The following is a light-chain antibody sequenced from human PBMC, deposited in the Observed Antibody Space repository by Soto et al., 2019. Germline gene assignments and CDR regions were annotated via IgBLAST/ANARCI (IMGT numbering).Light chain of an antibody. CDR3: CSYAGASTYVL. V-gene: IGLV2-23*01. CDR2: EGT. J-gene: IGLJ2*01. Sequence: QSALTQPASVSGSPGQSITISCTGTSSDVGTYNLVSWYQQHPGKAPNLMIYEGTKRPSGVSDRFSGSKSGNTASLTISGLQPEDEAEYYCCSYAGASTYVLFGGGTKLTVL. CDR1: SSDVGTYNL.